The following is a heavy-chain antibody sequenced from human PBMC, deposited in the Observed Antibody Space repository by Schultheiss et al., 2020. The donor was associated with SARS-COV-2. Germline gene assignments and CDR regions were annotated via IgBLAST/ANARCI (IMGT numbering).Heavy chain of an antibody. CDR1: GFTFSSYA. CDR3: AKTYSRGWGAFDN. D-gene: IGHD6-19*01. CDR2: ISGSGGST. Sequence: GGSLRLSCAASGFTFSSYALSWVRQAPGKGLEWVSTISGSGGSTYYAESVKGRLTISRDNSRNTVYLQMNSLSAEDTAVYYCAKTYSRGWGAFDNWGQGTPVTVSS. J-gene: IGHJ4*02. V-gene: IGHV3-23*01.